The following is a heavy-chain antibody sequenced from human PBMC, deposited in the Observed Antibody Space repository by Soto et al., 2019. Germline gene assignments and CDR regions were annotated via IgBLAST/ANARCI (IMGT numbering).Heavy chain of an antibody. Sequence: QVQPQESGPGLVKPSETLSLTCTVSGGSISTYYWNWIRQSAGKGLEWIGRIYTSGSPNYNPSLKSRVTMSVDTSKNQFSLKLSSVTAADTAVYYCARLRGSSSDFFDFWGQGTLVTVSS. J-gene: IGHJ4*02. V-gene: IGHV4-4*07. CDR1: GGSISTYY. D-gene: IGHD6-6*01. CDR3: ARLRGSSSDFFDF. CDR2: IYTSGSP.